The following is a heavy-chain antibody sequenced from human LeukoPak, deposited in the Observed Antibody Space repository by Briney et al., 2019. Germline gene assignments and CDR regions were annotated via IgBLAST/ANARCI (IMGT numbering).Heavy chain of an antibody. CDR1: GGSISSSSYY. Sequence: PSETLSLTCTVSGGSISSSSYYWGWIRQPPGKGLEWIGSIFYSGSTCYNPSLKSRATICVDTSKNQFSLKLSSVTAADTAVYYCARVTPENDGAFDIWGQGTMVTVSS. J-gene: IGHJ3*02. V-gene: IGHV4-39*01. CDR2: IFYSGST. D-gene: IGHD1-1*01. CDR3: ARVTPENDGAFDI.